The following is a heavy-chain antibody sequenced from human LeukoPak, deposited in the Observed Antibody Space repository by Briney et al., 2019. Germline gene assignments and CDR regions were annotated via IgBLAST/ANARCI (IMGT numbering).Heavy chain of an antibody. V-gene: IGHV3-48*01. CDR1: GFTVSSNY. Sequence: GGSLRLSCAASGFTVSSNYMSWVRQAPGKGLEWVSYSSPSGGTIYYADSVKGRFTISRDNAKNSLYLQMDSLRAEDTAMYYCARGINYYDSSGYYYFDYWGQGTLVTVSS. J-gene: IGHJ4*02. CDR3: ARGINYYDSSGYYYFDY. D-gene: IGHD3-22*01. CDR2: SSPSGGTI.